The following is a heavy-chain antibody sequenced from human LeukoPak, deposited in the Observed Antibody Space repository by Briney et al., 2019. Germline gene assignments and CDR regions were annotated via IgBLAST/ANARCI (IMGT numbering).Heavy chain of an antibody. Sequence: PSETLSLTCTASGYSISSGYYWGWIRQPPGKGLEWIGSIYHSGSTYYNPSLKSRVTISVDTSKNQFSLKLSSVTAADTAVYYCASRSVHIVVVTASGYFDYWGQGTLVTVSS. CDR1: GYSISSGYY. J-gene: IGHJ4*02. V-gene: IGHV4-38-2*02. D-gene: IGHD2-21*02. CDR2: IYHSGST. CDR3: ASRSVHIVVVTASGYFDY.